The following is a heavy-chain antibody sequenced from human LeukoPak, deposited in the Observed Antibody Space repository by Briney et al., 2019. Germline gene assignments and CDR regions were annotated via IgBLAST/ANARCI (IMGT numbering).Heavy chain of an antibody. Sequence: SQTLSLTCTVSGGAISSGSYYWSWIRQPAEKGLEWNGRIYTSGSTNYNPSLKSRVTISVDTSKNQFSLKLSSVTAADTAVYYCAREGVAGTAWGQGTLVTVSS. D-gene: IGHD6-19*01. CDR3: AREGVAGTA. J-gene: IGHJ4*02. CDR2: IYTSGST. V-gene: IGHV4-61*02. CDR1: GGAISSGSYY.